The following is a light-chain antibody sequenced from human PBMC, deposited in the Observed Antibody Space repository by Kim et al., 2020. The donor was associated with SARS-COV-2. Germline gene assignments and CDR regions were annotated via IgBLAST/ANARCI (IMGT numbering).Light chain of an antibody. J-gene: IGLJ2*01. V-gene: IGLV1-40*01. CDR1: SSNIGAGYD. CDR2: GNN. Sequence: QRVTISCTGSSSNIGAGYDVHWYQQLPETAPKLLIYGNNNRPSGVPDRFSGSKSGTSASLAITGLQAEDEADYYCQSYDSSLSAVVFGGGTQLTVL. CDR3: QSYDSSLSAVV.